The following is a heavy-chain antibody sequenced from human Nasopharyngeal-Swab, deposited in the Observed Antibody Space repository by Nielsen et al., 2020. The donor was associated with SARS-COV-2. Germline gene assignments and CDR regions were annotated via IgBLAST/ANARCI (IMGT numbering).Heavy chain of an antibody. V-gene: IGHV1-24*01. Sequence: ASVKVSCKVSGYTLTELSMHWVRPAPGKGLEWMGGFDPEDGETIYAQKFQGRVTMTEDTSTDTAYMELSSLRSEDTAVYYCATSPVVPAARDDAFDIWGQGTMVTVSS. CDR1: GYTLTELS. J-gene: IGHJ3*02. CDR2: FDPEDGET. D-gene: IGHD2-2*01. CDR3: ATSPVVPAARDDAFDI.